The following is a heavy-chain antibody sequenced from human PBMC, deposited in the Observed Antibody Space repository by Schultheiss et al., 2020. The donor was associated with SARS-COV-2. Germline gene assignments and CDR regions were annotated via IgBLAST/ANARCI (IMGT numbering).Heavy chain of an antibody. Sequence: SETLSLTCTVSGGSISSGGYYWSWIRQHPGKGLEWIGYIYYSGSTNYNPSLKSRVTISVDTSKNQFSLKLSSVTAADTAVYYCARSPFYSSSYGYYYYGMDVWGQGTTVTSP. J-gene: IGHJ6*02. CDR2: IYYSGST. D-gene: IGHD6-6*01. V-gene: IGHV4-61*08. CDR3: ARSPFYSSSYGYYYYGMDV. CDR1: GGSISSGGYY.